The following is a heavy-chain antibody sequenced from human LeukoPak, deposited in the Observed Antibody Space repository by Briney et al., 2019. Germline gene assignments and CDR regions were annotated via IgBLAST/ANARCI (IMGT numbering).Heavy chain of an antibody. CDR3: ARDRVCYGDYSPT. D-gene: IGHD4-17*01. Sequence: SETLSLTCTVSGGSVSSDSSYWSWIRQPPGKGLEWIGYIYYSGSTNYNPSLKRRVTMSVDTSKNQFSLKPSSVTAADTSVYYCARDRVCYGDYSPTWGQGTLVTVSS. CDR1: GGSVSSDSSY. V-gene: IGHV4-61*01. CDR2: IYYSGST. J-gene: IGHJ5*02.